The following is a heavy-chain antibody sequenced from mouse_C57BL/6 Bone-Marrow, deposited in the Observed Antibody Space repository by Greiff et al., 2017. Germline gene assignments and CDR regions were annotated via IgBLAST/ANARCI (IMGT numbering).Heavy chain of an antibody. CDR1: GYTFTSYW. D-gene: IGHD1-1*01. CDR3: ARDYGSSYVACLAY. V-gene: IGHV1-72*01. CDR2: IDPNSGGT. J-gene: IGHJ3*01. Sequence: QVQLQQPGAELVKPGASVKLSCKASGYTFTSYWMHWVKQRPGRGLEWIGRIDPNSGGTKYNEKFKSKATLTVDKPSSTAYMQISSLTSEDSAFYDCARDYGSSYVACLAYWGQGTLVTVSA.